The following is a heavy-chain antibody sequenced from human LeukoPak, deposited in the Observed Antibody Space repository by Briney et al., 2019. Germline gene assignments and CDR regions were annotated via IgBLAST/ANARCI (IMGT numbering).Heavy chain of an antibody. CDR3: TTIDDFWSGFSSYYFDY. V-gene: IGHV3-15*01. J-gene: IGHJ4*02. Sequence: GGSLRLSCAASGFTFSNAWMSWVCQAPGKGLEWVGRIKSKTYGGTTDYAAPVKGRFTISRDDSKDTLYLQMNSLRAEDTAVYYCTTIDDFWSGFSSYYFDYWGQGTLVTVSS. CDR2: IKSKTYGGTT. CDR1: GFTFSNAW. D-gene: IGHD3-3*01.